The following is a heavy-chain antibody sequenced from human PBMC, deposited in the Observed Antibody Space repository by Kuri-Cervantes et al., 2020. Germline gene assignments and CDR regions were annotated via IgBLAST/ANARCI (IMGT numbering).Heavy chain of an antibody. Sequence: GESLKISCAASGFTFSSYWMSWVRQAPGKGLEWVAVIWYDGSNKYYADSVKGRFTISRDNSKNTLYLQMNCLRAEDTAVYYCARDPLGGDYFDYWGQGTLVTVSS. J-gene: IGHJ4*02. CDR3: ARDPLGGDYFDY. V-gene: IGHV3-33*08. D-gene: IGHD3-16*01. CDR2: IWYDGSNK. CDR1: GFTFSSYW.